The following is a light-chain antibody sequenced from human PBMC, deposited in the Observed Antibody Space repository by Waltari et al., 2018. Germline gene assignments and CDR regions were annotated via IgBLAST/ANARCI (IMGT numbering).Light chain of an antibody. J-gene: IGKJ1*01. CDR2: WAS. V-gene: IGKV4-1*01. CDR1: QSIFYTSNDKNY. Sequence: DIVMTQSPDSLAVSLCERATINCKSSQSIFYTSNDKNYLAWYQQRPGRPPKLLIYWASTRASGVPDRFSGSGSGTDFTLTISNLQAEDVSVYFCQQYYTTPRTFGQGTKVEIK. CDR3: QQYYTTPRT.